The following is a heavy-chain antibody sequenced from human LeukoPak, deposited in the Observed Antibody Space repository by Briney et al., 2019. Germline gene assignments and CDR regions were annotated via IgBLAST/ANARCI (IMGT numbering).Heavy chain of an antibody. CDR2: IRTSSET. CDR3: ARDQGHYYYYMDV. J-gene: IGHJ6*03. Sequence: GGTLRLSCVASGFTFNIYRMNWVRQAPDKGLEWLSYIRTSSETDYADSVRGRFTISRDNAKNSLYLQMNSLRAEDTAVYYCARDQGHYYYYMDVWGKGTTVTVSS. CDR1: GFTFNIYR. V-gene: IGHV3-48*01.